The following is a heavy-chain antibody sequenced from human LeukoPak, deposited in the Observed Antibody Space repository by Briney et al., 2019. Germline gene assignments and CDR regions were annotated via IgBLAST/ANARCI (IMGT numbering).Heavy chain of an antibody. J-gene: IGHJ4*02. Sequence: GGSLRLSCAASGFTFSSYWMSWVRQAPGTGLEWVANIHQDGSEKYYVDSVKGRFTNSRDNAKNSLYLQMNSLRAEDTAIYYCGRESSSSTFDYWGQGTLVTVSS. CDR2: IHQDGSEK. D-gene: IGHD5/OR15-5a*01. V-gene: IGHV3-7*01. CDR3: GRESSSSTFDY. CDR1: GFTFSSYW.